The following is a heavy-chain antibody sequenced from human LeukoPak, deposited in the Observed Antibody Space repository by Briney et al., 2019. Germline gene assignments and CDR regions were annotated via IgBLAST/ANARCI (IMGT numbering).Heavy chain of an antibody. CDR1: GFTFSSYA. J-gene: IGHJ5*02. Sequence: GASLRLSCAASGFTFSSYAMSWVRQAPGKGLEWVSAISGSGGSTYYADSVKGRFTISRDNSKNTLYLQMNSLRAEDTAAYYCAKALEGPNWSDPWGQGTLVTVSS. CDR3: AKALEGPNWSDP. CDR2: ISGSGGST. V-gene: IGHV3-23*01.